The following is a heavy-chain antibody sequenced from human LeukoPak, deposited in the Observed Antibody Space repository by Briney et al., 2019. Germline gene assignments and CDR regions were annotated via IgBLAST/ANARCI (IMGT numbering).Heavy chain of an antibody. CDR1: GGSISSYS. Sequence: SETLSLTCTVSGGSISSYSWSWIRQPPGKGLEWIGYIYHSGSTYYNPSLKSRVTISVDRSKNQFSLKLSSVTAADTAVYYCARGVREIDAFDIWGQGTMVTVSS. CDR3: ARGVREIDAFDI. V-gene: IGHV4-30-2*01. D-gene: IGHD5-24*01. CDR2: IYHSGST. J-gene: IGHJ3*02.